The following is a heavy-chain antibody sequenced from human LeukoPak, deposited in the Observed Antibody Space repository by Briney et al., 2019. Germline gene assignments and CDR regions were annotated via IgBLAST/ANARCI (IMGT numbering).Heavy chain of an antibody. CDR2: IKQDGSEK. V-gene: IGHV3-7*01. Sequence: GGSLRLSCAASEFSVGSDYMTWVRQAPGKGLEWVANIKQDGSEKYYVDSVKGRFTISRDNAKNSLYLQMNSLRAEDTAVYYCASSTGSWLTKPDYWGQGTLVTVSS. CDR3: ASSTGSWLTKPDY. CDR1: EFSVGSDY. J-gene: IGHJ4*02. D-gene: IGHD6-13*01.